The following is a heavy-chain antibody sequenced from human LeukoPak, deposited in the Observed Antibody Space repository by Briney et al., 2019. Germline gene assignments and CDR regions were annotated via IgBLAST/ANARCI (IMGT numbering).Heavy chain of an antibody. CDR1: GFTFINYY. D-gene: IGHD4/OR15-4a*01. J-gene: IGHJ4*02. CDR2: INLSGGST. CDR3: ARDLDYGEKSEDY. V-gene: IGHV1-46*01. Sequence: ASVKVSCKASGFTFINYYMHWVRQAPGRGLEWLGIINLSGGSTHYPQKFQDRVTMTRDTSTSTVYMELSSLRSEDTAVYYCARDLDYGEKSEDYWGQGTLVTVSS.